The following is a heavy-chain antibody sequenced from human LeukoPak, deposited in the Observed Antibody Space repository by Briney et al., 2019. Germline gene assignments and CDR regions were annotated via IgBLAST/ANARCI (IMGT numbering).Heavy chain of an antibody. V-gene: IGHV3-23*01. Sequence: GGSLRLSCRTSGFLFHVYTMVWVRQAPGKGLEWISSISHSDDSTYYADSVKGRFTISRDNSKDTVYLQMNSLRAEDTAVYYCARDLSNYEACDYWGQGTLVTVSS. CDR3: ARDLSNYEACDY. CDR2: ISHSDDST. D-gene: IGHD4-11*01. J-gene: IGHJ4*02. CDR1: GFLFHVYT.